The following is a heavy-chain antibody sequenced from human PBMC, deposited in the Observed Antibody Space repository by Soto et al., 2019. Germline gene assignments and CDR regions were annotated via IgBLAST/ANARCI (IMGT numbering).Heavy chain of an antibody. CDR2: IYYSGST. CDR1: GGSISSSSYY. Sequence: SETLSLTCTVSGGSISSSSYYWGWIRQPPGKGMEGIGSIYYSGSTYYNPSLKSRVTISVDTSKNQFSLKLSSVTAADTAVYYCARHLGYSSSWYLYYYYYMDVWGKGTTVTVSS. V-gene: IGHV4-39*01. CDR3: ARHLGYSSSWYLYYYYYMDV. J-gene: IGHJ6*03. D-gene: IGHD6-13*01.